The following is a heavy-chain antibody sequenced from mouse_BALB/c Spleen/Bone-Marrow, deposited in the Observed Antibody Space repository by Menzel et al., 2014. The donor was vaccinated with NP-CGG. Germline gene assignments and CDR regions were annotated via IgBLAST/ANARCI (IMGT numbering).Heavy chain of an antibody. D-gene: IGHD2-3*01. V-gene: IGHV1-54*01. J-gene: IGHJ2*01. CDR1: GYAFTDYL. CDR3: ARYDGYLDY. Sequence: VQRVESGAELVRPGTSVKVSCKASGYAFTDYLMEGLKQRPGQGLEWIGVINPGSGSTNQNEKFMDKATLTTDTSSNTAYMQLSSPTSDDSAAYFCARYDGYLDYWGQGTTLTVSS. CDR2: INPGSGST.